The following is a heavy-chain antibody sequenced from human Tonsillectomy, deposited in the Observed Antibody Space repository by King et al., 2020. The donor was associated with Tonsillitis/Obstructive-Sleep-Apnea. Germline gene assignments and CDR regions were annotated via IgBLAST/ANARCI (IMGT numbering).Heavy chain of an antibody. CDR1: GYSFTSYW. CDR3: ARVTTVTTAYYYYMDV. CDR2: IDPSDSYT. D-gene: IGHD4-17*01. J-gene: IGHJ6*03. V-gene: IGHV5-10-1*01. Sequence: EQLVQSGAEVKKPGESLRSSCKGSGYSFTSYWISWVRQMPGKGLEWMGRIDPSDSYTNYSPSFQGHVTISADKSISTAYLQWSSLKASDTAMYYCARVTTVTTAYYYYMDVWGKGTTVTVSS.